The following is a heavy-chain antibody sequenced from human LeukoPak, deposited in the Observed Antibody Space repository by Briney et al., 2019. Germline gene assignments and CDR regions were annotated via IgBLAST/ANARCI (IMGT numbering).Heavy chain of an antibody. CDR1: GFTFRIYS. Sequence: GGSLRLSCAASGFTFRIYSMNWVRQAPGTGLEWVSSIGPSSGDIYYADSVKGRFTISRDNAKNSLYLQMSSLRAEDTAVYYCVRGGGPSYKYNAFDIWGQGTMVTVSS. V-gene: IGHV3-21*01. CDR3: VRGGGPSYKYNAFDI. D-gene: IGHD1-1*01. CDR2: IGPSSGDI. J-gene: IGHJ3*02.